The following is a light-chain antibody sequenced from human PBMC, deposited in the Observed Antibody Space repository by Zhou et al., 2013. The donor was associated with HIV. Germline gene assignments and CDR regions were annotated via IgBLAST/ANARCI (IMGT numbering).Light chain of an antibody. J-gene: IGKJ2*01. Sequence: DIQMTQSPSSVSASVGDRVTITCRASQDISSWLAWYQQKPGKAPKLLIYGESSLQSGVPSRFSGSESGTDFTLTISSLQPEDFATYYCQQANSFPYTFGQGTKLEIK. CDR3: QQANSFPYT. CDR2: GES. V-gene: IGKV1-12*01. CDR1: QDISSW.